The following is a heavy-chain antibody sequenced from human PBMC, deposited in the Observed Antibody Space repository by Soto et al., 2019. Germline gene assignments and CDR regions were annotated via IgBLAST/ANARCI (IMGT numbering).Heavy chain of an antibody. J-gene: IGHJ6*02. Sequence: ASVKVSCKASGYTFTSYGISWVRQAPGQGLEWMGWISAYNGNTNYAQKLQGRVTMTTDTSTSTAYMELRSLRSDDTAVYYCARVSHEYGDLTTYYYYYYGMDVWGQGTTVTVSS. CDR2: ISAYNGNT. V-gene: IGHV1-18*04. D-gene: IGHD4-17*01. CDR3: ARVSHEYGDLTTYYYYYYGMDV. CDR1: GYTFTSYG.